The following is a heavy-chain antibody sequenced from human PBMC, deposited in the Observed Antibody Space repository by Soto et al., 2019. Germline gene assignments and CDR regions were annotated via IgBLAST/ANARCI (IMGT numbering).Heavy chain of an antibody. CDR1: GFTFDDFA. J-gene: IGHJ6*02. CDR2: SSWDSTGI. D-gene: IGHD4-17*01. Sequence: EVQLVESGGGLVQPGRSLRLSCAASGFTFDDFAMHWVRQVPGKGLEWVSGSSWDSTGIGYADSVKGRFTISRDNAKNSLYLQMDSLRGEDTALYYCAKDFHEIDDGDYRYYFYGMDVWGQGTTVTVSS. CDR3: AKDFHEIDDGDYRYYFYGMDV. V-gene: IGHV3-9*01.